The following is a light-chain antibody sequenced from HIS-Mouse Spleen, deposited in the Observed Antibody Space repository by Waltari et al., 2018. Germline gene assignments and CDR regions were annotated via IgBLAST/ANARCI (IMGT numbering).Light chain of an antibody. CDR2: GAS. Sequence: EIVMTQSPATLSVSPGERATLPCRASQSVSSNLAWYQQKPGQAPRLLIYGASTRATGIPARFSGSGSGTEFTLTISSMQSEDFAVYYCQQYNNWPQGTFGTGTKVDIK. CDR1: QSVSSN. V-gene: IGKV3-15*01. J-gene: IGKJ3*01. CDR3: QQYNNWPQGT.